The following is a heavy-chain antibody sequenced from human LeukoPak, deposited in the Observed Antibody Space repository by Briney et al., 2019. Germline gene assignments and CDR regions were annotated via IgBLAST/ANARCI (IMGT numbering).Heavy chain of an antibody. CDR2: ISGNSGRT. Sequence: TGGSLRLSCAASGFTFSSYAMSWVRQAPGKGLEWVSSISGNSGRTYYADSVKGRFSISRDNSNNTLYLQMNSLRAEDAAVYYCAKSTSSWERVDYWGQGTQVTVSS. D-gene: IGHD6-13*01. V-gene: IGHV3-23*01. CDR1: GFTFSSYA. CDR3: AKSTSSWERVDY. J-gene: IGHJ4*02.